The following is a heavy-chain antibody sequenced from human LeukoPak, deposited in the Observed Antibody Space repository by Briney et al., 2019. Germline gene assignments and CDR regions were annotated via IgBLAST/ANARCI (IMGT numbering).Heavy chain of an antibody. D-gene: IGHD5-18*01. V-gene: IGHV4-30-4*01. CDR2: IYYSGST. Sequence: TLSLTCTVSGGSTSSGDYYWSWIRQPPGKGLKWIGYIYYSGSTYYNPSLKSRVTISVDTSKNQFSLKLSSVTAADTAVYYCARRGTAMGIDYWGQGTLVTVSS. CDR1: GGSTSSGDYY. J-gene: IGHJ4*02. CDR3: ARRGTAMGIDY.